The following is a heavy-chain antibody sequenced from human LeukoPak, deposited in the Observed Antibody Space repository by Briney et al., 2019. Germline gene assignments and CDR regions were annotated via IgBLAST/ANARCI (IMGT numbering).Heavy chain of an antibody. CDR1: GFTFSNYW. CDR2: INGDGRST. V-gene: IGHV3-74*01. CDR3: ARDFMYNTNCVGC. Sequence: GGSLRLSCAVSGFTFSNYWMHWVRQAPGKGLVWVSRINGDGRSTTHADSVKGRFTISRDNAENTLYLQMNSLRADDTAVYYCARDFMYNTNCVGCWGQGTLVTVSS. D-gene: IGHD2-2*01. J-gene: IGHJ4*02.